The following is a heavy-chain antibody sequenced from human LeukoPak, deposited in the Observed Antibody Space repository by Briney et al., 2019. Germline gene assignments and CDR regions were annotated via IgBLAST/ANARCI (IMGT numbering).Heavy chain of an antibody. D-gene: IGHD3-3*01. J-gene: IGHJ6*03. CDR2: MNPNSGNT. CDR1: GYTFTSYD. V-gene: IGHV1-8*03. CDR3: ARGNPYYDFWSGHYYYYYYMDV. Sequence: GASVKVPCKASGYTFTSYDINWVRQATGQGLEWMGWMNPNSGNTGYAQKFQGRVTITRNTSISTAYMELSSLRSEDTAVYYCARGNPYYDFWSGHYYYYYYMDVWGKGTTVTVSS.